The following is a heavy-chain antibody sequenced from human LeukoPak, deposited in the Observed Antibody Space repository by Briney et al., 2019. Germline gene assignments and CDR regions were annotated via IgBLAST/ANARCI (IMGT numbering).Heavy chain of an antibody. J-gene: IGHJ4*02. CDR3: AREGYYYDSSGYFDY. V-gene: IGHV1-2*02. Sequence: ASVKVSCKASGYTFTGYYMHWVRQAPGQGLEWMGWINPNSGGTNYAQKFQGRVTMTRDTSTSTVYMELSSLRSEDTAVYYCAREGYYYDSSGYFDYWGQGTLVTVSS. CDR1: GYTFTGYY. CDR2: INPNSGGT. D-gene: IGHD3-22*01.